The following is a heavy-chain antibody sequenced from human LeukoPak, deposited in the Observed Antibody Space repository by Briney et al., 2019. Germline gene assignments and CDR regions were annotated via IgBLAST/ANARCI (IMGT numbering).Heavy chain of an antibody. CDR1: GFTFDGYA. J-gene: IGHJ3*02. Sequence: GRSLRLSCAASGFTFDGYAMHWVRQAPGKGLEWVSGISWNSGSIGYADSVKGRFTISRDNAKNSLYLQMNSLRAEDTALYYCAKDIFSRAGAFDIWGQGTMVTASS. CDR2: ISWNSGSI. D-gene: IGHD6-13*01. V-gene: IGHV3-9*01. CDR3: AKDIFSRAGAFDI.